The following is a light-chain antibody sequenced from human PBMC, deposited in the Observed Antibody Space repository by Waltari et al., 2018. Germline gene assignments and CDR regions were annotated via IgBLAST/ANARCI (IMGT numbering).Light chain of an antibody. V-gene: IGLV1-40*01. CDR1: TSNIGAGHD. J-gene: IGLJ2*01. Sequence: QSVLTQPPSVSGTPGQRVTISCSGSTSNIGAGHDVHWYQPLPGTAPKLLIYGNNNWPPGVPDRFSGPKSGTSASLAITGLQADDEADYFCQSFDNMLSGGVVFGGGTKLAVL. CDR2: GNN. CDR3: QSFDNMLSGGVV.